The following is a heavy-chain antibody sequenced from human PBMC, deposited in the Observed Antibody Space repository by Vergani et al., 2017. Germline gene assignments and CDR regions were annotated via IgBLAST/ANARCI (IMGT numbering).Heavy chain of an antibody. CDR3: ARGNYDFWSGAYMDV. Sequence: QVQLVESGGGVVQPGGSLRLSCAASGFTFNNYGMNWVRQAPGKGLEWVAFIRFDGSNTYYADSLKGRFTISRDNSQNSLYLQMNSLRAEDTAVYYCARGNYDFWSGAYMDVWGKGTTVTVSS. CDR1: GFTFNNYG. D-gene: IGHD3-3*01. V-gene: IGHV3-30*02. CDR2: IRFDGSNT. J-gene: IGHJ6*03.